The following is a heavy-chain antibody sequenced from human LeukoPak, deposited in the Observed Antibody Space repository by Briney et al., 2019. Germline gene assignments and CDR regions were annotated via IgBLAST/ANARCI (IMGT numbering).Heavy chain of an antibody. CDR1: GFTLSDHY. Sequence: GSLRLSCAASGFTLSDHYMDWVRQPPGKGLEWIGYIYHSGNTNYNPSPKSRVTISLDMSKNQFSLKLTSVTAADTAVYYCARRTTVAPEYHFGSWGQGILVTVSS. CDR3: ARRTTVAPEYHFGS. D-gene: IGHD1-1*01. CDR2: IYHSGNT. J-gene: IGHJ4*02. V-gene: IGHV4-59*08.